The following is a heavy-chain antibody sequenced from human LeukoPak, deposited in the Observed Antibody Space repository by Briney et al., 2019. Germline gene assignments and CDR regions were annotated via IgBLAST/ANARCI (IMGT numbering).Heavy chain of an antibody. CDR2: IYYTGST. CDR1: GGSVSSGSYY. Sequence: RASETLSLTCTVSGGSVSSGSYYWSWIRQPPGKGLECIGYIYYTGSTNYNPSLKSRVTISVDKSKNQFSLKLSSVTAADTAVYYCARQRGYSSDPWGQGTLVTVSS. V-gene: IGHV4-61*01. J-gene: IGHJ5*02. CDR3: ARQRGYSSDP. D-gene: IGHD5-18*01.